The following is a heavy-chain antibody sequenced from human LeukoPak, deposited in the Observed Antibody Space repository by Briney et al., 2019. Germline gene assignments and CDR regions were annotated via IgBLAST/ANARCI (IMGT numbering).Heavy chain of an antibody. D-gene: IGHD3-10*01. V-gene: IGHV1-18*01. J-gene: IGHJ6*02. CDR2: ISAYNGNT. CDR1: GYAFTSYG. Sequence: ASVKVSCKSSGYAFTSYGIIWVRQAPGQGLEWMGWISAYNGNTNYAQKLQGRVTMTTDTSTSTAYMELRSLISDDTAVYYCARGSGSGSYGYGMDVWGQGTTVTVSS. CDR3: ARGSGSGSYGYGMDV.